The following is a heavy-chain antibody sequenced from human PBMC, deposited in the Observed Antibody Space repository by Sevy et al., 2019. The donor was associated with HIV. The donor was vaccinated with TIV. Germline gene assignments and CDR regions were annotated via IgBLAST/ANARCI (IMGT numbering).Heavy chain of an antibody. CDR1: GFTFSGSS. D-gene: IGHD3-16*01. Sequence: GGSLRLSCAASGFTFSGSSMHWVRQASGKGLEWVGHIRSKANNYATAYAASVKGRFFISRDDSKNTAYLQMNSLKTEDTAVYFCTRQGAGGLGNDYWGQRSLVTVSS. CDR3: TRQGAGGLGNDY. J-gene: IGHJ4*02. V-gene: IGHV3-73*01. CDR2: IRSKANNYAT.